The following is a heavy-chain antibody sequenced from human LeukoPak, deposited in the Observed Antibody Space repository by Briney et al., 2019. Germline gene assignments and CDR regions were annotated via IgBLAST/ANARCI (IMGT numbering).Heavy chain of an antibody. Sequence: GGSLRLSCAASGFTFSSYGMHWVRQAPGKGLEWVAVISYDGSNKYYADSVKGRFAISRDNSKNTLYLQMNSLRAEDTAVYYCAKGAHKADYWGQGTLVTVSS. CDR1: GFTFSSYG. CDR3: AKGAHKADY. CDR2: ISYDGSNK. J-gene: IGHJ4*02. V-gene: IGHV3-30*18.